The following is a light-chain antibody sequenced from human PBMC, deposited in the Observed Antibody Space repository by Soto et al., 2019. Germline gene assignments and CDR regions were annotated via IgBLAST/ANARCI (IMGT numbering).Light chain of an antibody. CDR2: DAS. CDR1: QDISKY. CDR3: QQYDNLYT. V-gene: IGKV1-33*01. J-gene: IGKJ2*01. Sequence: DIQMTQSPCSLSASVGDRVTITFQASQDISKYLSWLQQKPGKAPKLLIYDASNLETGVPSRFSGSGSGTDFTFTISSLQPEDIATYYCQQYDNLYTVGQGTKVDSK.